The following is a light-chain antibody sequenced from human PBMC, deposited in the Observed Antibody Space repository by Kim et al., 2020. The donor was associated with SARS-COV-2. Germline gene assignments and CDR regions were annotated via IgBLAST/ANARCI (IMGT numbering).Light chain of an antibody. V-gene: IGLV1-44*01. J-gene: IGLJ3*02. CDR1: TSNIGDNT. CDR2: SND. Sequence: GQRVTISCSGRTSNIGDNTVSWYQQLPGTAPKLLIYSNDQRPSGVPDRFSGSKSGTSASLAISDLQSEDESDYYCSTWDDSLDGPVFGGGTQLTVL. CDR3: STWDDSLDGPV.